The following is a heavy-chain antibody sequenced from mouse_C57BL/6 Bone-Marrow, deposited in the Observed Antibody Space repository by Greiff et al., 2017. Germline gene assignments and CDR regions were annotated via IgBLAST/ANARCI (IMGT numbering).Heavy chain of an antibody. CDR3: ARKFKGAMDD. CDR2: IDPSDSYT. CDR1: GYTFTSYW. Sequence: VQLQQPGAELVMPGASVKLSCKASGYTFTSYWMHWVKQRPGQGLEWIGEIDPSDSYTNCNQKFKGKSTLTVDKSSSTAYMQLSSLTSEDSAVYYCARKFKGAMDDWGQGTSVTVSS. V-gene: IGHV1-69*01. J-gene: IGHJ4*01.